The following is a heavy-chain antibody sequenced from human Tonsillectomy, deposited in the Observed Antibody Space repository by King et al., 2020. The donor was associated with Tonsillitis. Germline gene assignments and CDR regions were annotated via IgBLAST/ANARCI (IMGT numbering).Heavy chain of an antibody. CDR3: AAGYYDSSGFSFYYNFNVDV. V-gene: IGHV1-69*06. J-gene: IGHJ6*03. CDR2: IIPRFGTT. CDR1: GGSFSGYA. D-gene: IGHD3-22*01. Sequence: QWQLVQSGAEVKKPGSSVKVSCKASGGSFSGYAVSWVRQAPGQGLEWMGGIIPRFGTTYFTQKFQGRVTITADKSTSTAYMELGSLGSEDTAVYYCAAGYYDSSGFSFYYNFNVDVWGKGATVTVSS.